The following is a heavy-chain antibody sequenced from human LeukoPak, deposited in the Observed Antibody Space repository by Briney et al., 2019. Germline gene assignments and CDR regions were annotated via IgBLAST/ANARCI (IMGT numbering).Heavy chain of an antibody. CDR1: GFTFSSYA. J-gene: IGHJ4*02. D-gene: IGHD4-17*01. V-gene: IGHV3-23*01. CDR3: AKDPTTVTASEDRTTDFDS. CDR2: ISAAGGTT. Sequence: GGSLRLSCAASGFTFSSYAMTWFRQAPGKGLDWVSEISAAGGTTYYADSMKGRFTISRDNSKNTLYLQMNTLRAEDTAVYYCAKDPTTVTASEDRTTDFDSWGQGTLVTVSS.